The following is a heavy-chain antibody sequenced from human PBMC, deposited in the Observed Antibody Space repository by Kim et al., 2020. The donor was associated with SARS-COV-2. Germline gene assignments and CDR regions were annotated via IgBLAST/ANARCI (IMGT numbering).Heavy chain of an antibody. D-gene: IGHD6-13*01. CDR3: ARPYSSSWSFDAFDI. V-gene: IGHV3-74*01. J-gene: IGHJ3*02. CDR1: GFTFSSYW. CDR2: INTDGSST. Sequence: GGSLRLSCAASGFTFSSYWMHWVRQAPGKGLVWVSRINTDGSSTSYADSVKGRFTISRDNAKNTLYLQMNSLRAEDTAVYYCARPYSSSWSFDAFDIWGQGTMVTVSS.